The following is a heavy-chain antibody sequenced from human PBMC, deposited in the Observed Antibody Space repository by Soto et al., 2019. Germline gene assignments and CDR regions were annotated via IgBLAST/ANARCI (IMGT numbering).Heavy chain of an antibody. CDR1: GFTFSSYA. CDR3: ARSAPPLAY. CDR2: ISYDGSNK. V-gene: IGHV3-30-3*01. Sequence: GGSLRLSCAASGFTFSSYAMHWVRQAPGKGLEWVAVISYDGSNKYYADSVKGRFTISRDTSASTAYMELSSLRSEDTAVYYCARSAPPLAYWGQGTLVTVSS. J-gene: IGHJ4*02.